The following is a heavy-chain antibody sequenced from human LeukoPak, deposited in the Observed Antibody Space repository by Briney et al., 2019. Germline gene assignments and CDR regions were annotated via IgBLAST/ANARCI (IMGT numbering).Heavy chain of an antibody. D-gene: IGHD1-26*01. V-gene: IGHV4-34*01. CDR3: ARGPQWELIDY. J-gene: IGHJ4*02. CDR2: INHSGST. Sequence: SETLSLTCAVYGGSFSGYYWSWIRQPPGKGLEWIGEINHSGSTNYNPSLKSRVTISVDTSKNQFSLKLGSVTAADTAVYYCARGPQWELIDYWGQGTLVTVSS. CDR1: GGSFSGYY.